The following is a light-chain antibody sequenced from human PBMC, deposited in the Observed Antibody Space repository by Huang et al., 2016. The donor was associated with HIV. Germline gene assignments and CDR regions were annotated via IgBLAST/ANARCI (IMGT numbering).Light chain of an antibody. V-gene: IGKV2-28*01. CDR3: MQTLQTPWT. J-gene: IGKJ1*01. CDR2: FGS. Sequence: DIVMTQSPLSLPVTPGEPASISCRSSQSLLRSNEYNSLDWYLQKPGQSPQLLIYFGSNRASGVPDRISGSGSGTDFTLKISRVEAEDVGVYYCMQTLQTPWTFGQGTKVEIK. CDR1: QSLLRSNEYNS.